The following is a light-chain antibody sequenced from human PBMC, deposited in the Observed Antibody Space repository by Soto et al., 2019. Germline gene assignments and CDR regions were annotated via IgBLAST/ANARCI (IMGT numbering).Light chain of an antibody. CDR2: GAS. J-gene: IGKJ1*01. V-gene: IGKV3D-15*01. CDR3: QQYISSPLT. CDR1: QGVSSD. Sequence: EIVMTQYPATLSVSPGERATLSCRASQGVSSDLAWYQQRPGQAPRLLIFGASTRATGIPATFSGSGSGTEFTLTISSLQSADFAVYYCQQYISSPLTFGQGTKVDIK.